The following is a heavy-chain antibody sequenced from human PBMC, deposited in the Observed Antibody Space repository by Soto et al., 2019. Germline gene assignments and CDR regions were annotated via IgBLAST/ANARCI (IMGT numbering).Heavy chain of an antibody. CDR1: GDSISSSSYY. J-gene: IGHJ4*02. D-gene: IGHD6-25*01. CDR2: IFYSGST. CDR3: ASSGWPRDYFDY. V-gene: IGHV4-39*01. Sequence: QLQLQESGPGLVKPSETLSLTCTVSGDSISSSSYYWGWIRQPPGKGLEWIGSIFYSGSTYYNPSRKSRVTISVDTSKNQFSLKLRSVTAADTAVYYCASSGWPRDYFDYWGQGTLVTVSS.